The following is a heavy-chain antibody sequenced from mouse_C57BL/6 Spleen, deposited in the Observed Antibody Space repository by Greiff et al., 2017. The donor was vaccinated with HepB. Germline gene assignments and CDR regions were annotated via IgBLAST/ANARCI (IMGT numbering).Heavy chain of an antibody. D-gene: IGHD1-1*01. CDR2: IHPNSGST. V-gene: IGHV1-64*01. CDR1: GYTFTSYW. Sequence: QVQLKESGAELVKPGASVKLSCKASGYTFTSYWMHWVKQRPGQGLEWIGMIHPNSGSTNYNEKFKSKATLTVDKSSSTAYMQLSSLTSEDSAVYYCARSFTTVVPFAYWGQGTLVTVSA. CDR3: ARSFTTVVPFAY. J-gene: IGHJ3*01.